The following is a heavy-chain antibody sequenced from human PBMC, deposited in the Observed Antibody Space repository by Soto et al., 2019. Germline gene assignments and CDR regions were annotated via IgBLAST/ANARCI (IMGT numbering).Heavy chain of an antibody. CDR3: ARPFYSGSYFNWFDP. CDR1: GGAISGYD. D-gene: IGHD1-26*01. J-gene: IGHJ5*02. Sequence: SGTLSLTCSVSGGAISGYDWSWIRQPPGKGLECIGYIYYNGSTNYSPSLKSRVTISVDTSKNHSSLKLSSVTAADTAVYYCARPFYSGSYFNWFDPWGQGTLVTVSS. V-gene: IGHV4-59*01. CDR2: IYYNGST.